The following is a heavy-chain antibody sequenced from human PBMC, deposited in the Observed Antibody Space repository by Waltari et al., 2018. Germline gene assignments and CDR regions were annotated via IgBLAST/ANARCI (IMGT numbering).Heavy chain of an antibody. V-gene: IGHV3-30*02. CDR2: IRYDGSNK. CDR1: GFTFSSYG. J-gene: IGHJ3*02. CDR3: AKDRVGIAVAGEAFDI. Sequence: QVQLVESGGGVVQPGGSLRLSCAASGFTFSSYGMHWVRQAPGKGLEWVAFIRYDGSNKYYADSVKGRFTISRDNSKNTLYLQMNSLRAEDTAVYYCAKDRVGIAVAGEAFDIWGQGTMVTVSS. D-gene: IGHD6-19*01.